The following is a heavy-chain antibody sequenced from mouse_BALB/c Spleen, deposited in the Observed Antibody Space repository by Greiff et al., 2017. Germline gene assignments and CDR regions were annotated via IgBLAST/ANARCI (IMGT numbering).Heavy chain of an antibody. CDR2: IWGDGST. J-gene: IGHJ3*01. CDR3: ARDYGSSSDWFAY. V-gene: IGHV2-6-7*01. Sequence: VHLVESGPGLVAPSQSLSITCTVSGFSLTGYGVNWVRQPPGKGLEWLGMIWGDGSTDYNSALKSRLSISKDNSKSQVFLKMNSLQTDDTARYYCARDYGSSSDWFAYWGQGTLVTVSA. CDR1: GFSLTGYG. D-gene: IGHD1-1*01.